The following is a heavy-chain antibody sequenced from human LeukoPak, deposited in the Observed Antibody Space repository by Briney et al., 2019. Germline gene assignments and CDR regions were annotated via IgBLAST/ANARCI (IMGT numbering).Heavy chain of an antibody. CDR3: AKDQRKIVVVPAAMDY. V-gene: IGHV3-30*18. D-gene: IGHD2-2*01. CDR2: ISYDGSNK. CDR1: GFTFSSYW. J-gene: IGHJ4*02. Sequence: PGGSLRLSCAASGFTFSSYWMSWVRQAPGKGLEWVAVISYDGSNKYYADSVKGRFTISRDNSKNTLYLQMNSLRAEDTAVYYCAKDQRKIVVVPAAMDYWGQGTLVTVSS.